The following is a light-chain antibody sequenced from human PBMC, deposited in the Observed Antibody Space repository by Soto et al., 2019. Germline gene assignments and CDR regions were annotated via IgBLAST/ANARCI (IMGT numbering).Light chain of an antibody. CDR2: GAS. Sequence: EIVLTQSPGTLSLFPGDRATLSCRASQSLSSNFLAWYQQKPGQAPRLLIYGASRRATDIPDRFSGSGSGTDSALTITRLEPAEFAVYFCQQYDTFPRTFGQGTKVEIQ. CDR1: QSLSSNF. CDR3: QQYDTFPRT. J-gene: IGKJ1*01. V-gene: IGKV3-20*01.